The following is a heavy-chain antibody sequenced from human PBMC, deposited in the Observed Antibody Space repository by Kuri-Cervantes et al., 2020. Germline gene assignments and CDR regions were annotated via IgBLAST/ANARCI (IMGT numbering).Heavy chain of an antibody. CDR3: AREPNSSGWSVRAFDI. CDR2: ISSSSSYI. CDR1: GLTVSSNY. V-gene: IGHV3-21*01. Sequence: GESLKISCAASGLTVSSNYMSWVRQAPGKGLQWVSSISSSSSYIYYADSVKGRFTISRDNAKNSLYLQMNSLRAEDTAVYYCAREPNSSGWSVRAFDIWGQGTMVTVSS. D-gene: IGHD6-19*01. J-gene: IGHJ3*02.